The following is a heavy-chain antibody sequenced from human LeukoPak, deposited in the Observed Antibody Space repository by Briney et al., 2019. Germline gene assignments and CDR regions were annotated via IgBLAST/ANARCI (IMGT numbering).Heavy chain of an antibody. CDR3: ARVSYGAFDY. D-gene: IGHD4-17*01. CDR2: IKQDGSEK. V-gene: IGHV3-7*01. J-gene: IGHJ4*02. CDR1: GFTFSSSW. Sequence: PGGSLRLSCAVSGFTFSSSWMTWVRQGPGKGLEWVANIKQDGSEKYYVDSVKGRFIVSRDNAKNSLFLQMNSLRAEDTGVYYCARVSYGAFDYWGQGTLVTVSS.